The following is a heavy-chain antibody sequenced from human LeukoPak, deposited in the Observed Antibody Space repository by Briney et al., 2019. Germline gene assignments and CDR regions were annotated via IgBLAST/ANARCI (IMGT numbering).Heavy chain of an antibody. D-gene: IGHD2-15*01. CDR3: AREGIVVVVAATPSSAFDI. Sequence: PSETLSLTCTVSGGSISSYYWSWIRQPAGKGLEWIGRIYTSGSTNYNPSLKSRVTMSVDTSKNQFSLKLSSVTAADTAVYYCAREGIVVVVAATPSSAFDIWGQGTMVTVSS. CDR1: GGSISSYY. J-gene: IGHJ3*02. V-gene: IGHV4-4*07. CDR2: IYTSGST.